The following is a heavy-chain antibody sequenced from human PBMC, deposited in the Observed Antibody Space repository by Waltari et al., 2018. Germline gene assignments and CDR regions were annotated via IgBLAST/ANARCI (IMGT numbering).Heavy chain of an antibody. D-gene: IGHD2-21*02. V-gene: IGHV1-69*04. CDR2: IIPILGIA. CDR1: GGTFSSYA. Sequence: QVQLVQSGAEVKKPGSSVKVSCKASGGTFSSYAISWVRQAPGQGLEWMGGIIPILGIANYAQKFQGRVTITADESTSTAYMGLSSLRSEDTAVYYWARDVGDSPYYYYYYMDVWGKGTTVTVSS. J-gene: IGHJ6*03. CDR3: ARDVGDSPYYYYYYMDV.